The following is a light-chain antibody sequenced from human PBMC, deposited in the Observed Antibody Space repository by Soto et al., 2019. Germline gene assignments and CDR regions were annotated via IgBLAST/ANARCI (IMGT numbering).Light chain of an antibody. CDR3: QQSYRSPYT. J-gene: IGKJ2*01. CDR2: AAS. Sequence: IQMTQSPSSLSASVGDSVTVTCRASQSINIYLNWYQQKPGKAPTLLIYAASRLHSGVPSRCTGGGSRTDFTLTISSLQPEDFATYYCQQSYRSPYTFGQGTKLEIK. V-gene: IGKV1-39*01. CDR1: QSINIY.